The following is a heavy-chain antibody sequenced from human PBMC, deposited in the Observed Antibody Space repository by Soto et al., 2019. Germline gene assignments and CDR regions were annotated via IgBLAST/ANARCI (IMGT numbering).Heavy chain of an antibody. J-gene: IGHJ6*03. Sequence: SETLSLTCTVSGGSISSYYWSWIRQPPGKGLEWIGYIYYSGSTNYNPSLKSRVTISVDTSKNQFSLKLSSVTAADTAVYYCAREVPYYDFWSGYYKLYYYYMDVWGKGTTVTVSS. CDR3: AREVPYYDFWSGYYKLYYYYMDV. D-gene: IGHD3-3*01. CDR1: GGSISSYY. V-gene: IGHV4-59*01. CDR2: IYYSGST.